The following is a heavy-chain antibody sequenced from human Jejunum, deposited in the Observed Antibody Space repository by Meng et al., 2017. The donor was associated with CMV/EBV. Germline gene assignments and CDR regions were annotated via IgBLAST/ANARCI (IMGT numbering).Heavy chain of an antibody. CDR3: ARGGGFIRFDP. Sequence: AASGFSFSDYYMSWIRQAPGKGLEWLSYISLSGSTIYYADSVKGRFTISRDNANNLLYLQMNSLRADDTAVYYCARGGGFIRFDPWGQGTRVTVSS. D-gene: IGHD3-16*02. J-gene: IGHJ5*02. CDR1: GFSFSDYY. CDR2: ISLSGSTI. V-gene: IGHV3-11*01.